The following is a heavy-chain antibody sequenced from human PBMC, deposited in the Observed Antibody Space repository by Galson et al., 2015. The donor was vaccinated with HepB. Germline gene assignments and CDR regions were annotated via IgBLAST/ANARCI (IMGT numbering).Heavy chain of an antibody. Sequence: SLRLSCAASGFTFRTTSMYWVRQAPGKGLESVSGITSTGDYRSYADSVKGRFTISRDNSRNTLFLQMSGLRTEDTALYYCVVLAEKRTRDFDYWGQGTLVTVSS. CDR2: ITSTGDYR. V-gene: IGHV3-64D*06. D-gene: IGHD1-1*01. CDR1: GFTFRTTS. CDR3: VVLAEKRTRDFDY. J-gene: IGHJ4*02.